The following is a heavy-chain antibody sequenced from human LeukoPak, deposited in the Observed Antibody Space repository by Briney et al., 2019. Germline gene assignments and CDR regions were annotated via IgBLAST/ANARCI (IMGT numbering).Heavy chain of an antibody. V-gene: IGHV1-46*01. CDR2: INPSDGST. J-gene: IGHJ6*03. Sequence: GASVKVSCKASAYTFSTYYLHWVRQAPGQGLEWMGMINPSDGSTSYAQKFQGRVTMTRDKSTSTVYMELRSLRSEDTAVHYCARVHARDYYYYYYMDVWGKGTTVTVSS. CDR1: AYTFSTYY. CDR3: ARVHARDYYYYYYMDV.